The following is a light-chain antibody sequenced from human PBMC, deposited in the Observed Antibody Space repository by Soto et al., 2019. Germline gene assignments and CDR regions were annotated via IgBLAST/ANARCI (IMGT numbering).Light chain of an antibody. CDR3: QPRSDWPMR. CDR1: QSVSRD. CDR2: DAS. J-gene: IGKJ1*01. Sequence: EIVLTQSPATLSLSPGERATLACSASQSVSRDVAWYQQKPGQAPRLLIYDASSRATGIPARFSGSGAGTDVTLTISSLAPEDFAVYYCQPRSDWPMRFGQGTNVETK. V-gene: IGKV3-11*01.